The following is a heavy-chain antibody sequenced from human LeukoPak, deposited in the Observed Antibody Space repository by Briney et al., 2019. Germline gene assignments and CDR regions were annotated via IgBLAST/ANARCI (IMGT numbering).Heavy chain of an antibody. D-gene: IGHD6-25*01. V-gene: IGHV1-2*04. CDR3: ARDGATAATPFFDY. CDR2: INANSGDT. CDR1: GFTFTGYY. J-gene: IGHJ4*02. Sequence: ASVKVSCKASGFTFTGYYMHWVRQAPGQGLEWMGWINANSGDTNYAQKFRGWVTMTRDTSLRTVYVELSRLRSDDTAVYYCARDGATAATPFFDYWGQGTLFTVSS.